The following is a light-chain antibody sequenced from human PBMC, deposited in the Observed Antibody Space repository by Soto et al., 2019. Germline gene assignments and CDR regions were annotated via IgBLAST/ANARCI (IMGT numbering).Light chain of an antibody. Sequence: QLVLTQSPSASASLGASVKLTCTLSSWHSSYTIAWHQQQPEKGPRYLMKLNSDGSHNKGDGIPDRFSGSSSGAERYLTIASLQSEDEADYYCQTWGIGMQVFGGGTKLTVL. CDR1: SWHSSYT. V-gene: IGLV4-69*01. J-gene: IGLJ2*01. CDR2: LNSDGSH. CDR3: QTWGIGMQV.